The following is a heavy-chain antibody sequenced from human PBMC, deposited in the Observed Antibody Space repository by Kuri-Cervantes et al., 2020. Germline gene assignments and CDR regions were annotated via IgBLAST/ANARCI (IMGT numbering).Heavy chain of an antibody. J-gene: IGHJ4*02. D-gene: IGHD3-3*01. CDR1: GFSFNSHA. Sequence: GGSLRLSCIASGFSFNSHAMAWVRQAPGKGLEWVAVISYDGSNKYYADSVKGRFTISRDNSKNTLYLQMNSLRAEDTAVYYCARGHIRFVDYWGQGTLVTVSS. CDR2: ISYDGSNK. CDR3: ARGHIRFVDY. V-gene: IGHV3-30*03.